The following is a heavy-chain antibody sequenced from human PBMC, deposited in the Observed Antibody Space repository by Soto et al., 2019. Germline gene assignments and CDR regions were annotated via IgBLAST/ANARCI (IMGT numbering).Heavy chain of an antibody. CDR1: GYTFTSYG. CDR2: ISAYNGNT. V-gene: IGHV1-18*01. Sequence: GASVKVSCKASGYTFTSYGISWVRQAPGQGLEWMGWISAYNGNTNYAQKLQGRVTMTTDTSTSTAYMELRSLRSDDTAVYYCAREYCSGGSCYAPLGYFDYWGQGTLVTVSS. J-gene: IGHJ4*02. D-gene: IGHD2-15*01. CDR3: AREYCSGGSCYAPLGYFDY.